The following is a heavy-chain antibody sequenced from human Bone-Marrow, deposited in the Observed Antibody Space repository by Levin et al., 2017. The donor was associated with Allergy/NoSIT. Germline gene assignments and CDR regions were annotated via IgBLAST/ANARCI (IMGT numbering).Heavy chain of an antibody. CDR1: GYTFSTYW. D-gene: IGHD2-15*01. Sequence: KVSCRISGYTFSTYWIAWVRQMPDKGLEWMGLIYPSDADTRYSPSFQGQVTISADKSISTAYLQWNSLKASDTAIYYCATLGIQEAATAGVAASDIWGQGTMVIVSS. J-gene: IGHJ3*02. CDR3: ATLGIQEAATAGVAASDI. V-gene: IGHV5-51*01. CDR2: IYPSDADT.